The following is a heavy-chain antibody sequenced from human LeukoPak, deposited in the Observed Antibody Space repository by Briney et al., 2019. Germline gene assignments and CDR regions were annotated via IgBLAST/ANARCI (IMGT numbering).Heavy chain of an antibody. D-gene: IGHD4-17*01. CDR1: GGSISSSSYY. CDR2: IYYSGST. V-gene: IGHV4-39*07. J-gene: IGHJ4*02. CDR3: ARGTTVTPAPDY. Sequence: PSETLSLTCTVSGGSISSSSYYWGWIRQPPGKGLEWIGSIYYSGSTYYNPSLKSRVTISVDTSKNQFSLKLSSVTAADTAVYYCARGTTVTPAPDYWGQGTLVTVSS.